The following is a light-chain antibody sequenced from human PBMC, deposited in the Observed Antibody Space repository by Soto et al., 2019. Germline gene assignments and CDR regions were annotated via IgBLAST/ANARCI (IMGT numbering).Light chain of an antibody. CDR2: EGS. V-gene: IGLV2-23*01. CDR1: SSDLGSYNL. J-gene: IGLJ1*01. Sequence: QSALTQPASVSGSPGQSITVSRTGTSSDLGSYNLVSWYQQHPGKAPKLMIYEGSKRPSGVSNRFSASKSGNTASLTISGLQAEDEADYFCCSYAGRGPFYVFGSGTKVTVL. CDR3: CSYAGRGPFYV.